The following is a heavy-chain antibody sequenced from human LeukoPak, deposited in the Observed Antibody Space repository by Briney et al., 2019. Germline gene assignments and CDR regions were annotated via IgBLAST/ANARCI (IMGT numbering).Heavy chain of an antibody. J-gene: IGHJ6*02. CDR2: IYHSGST. V-gene: IGHV4-38-2*02. CDR3: ARGVHRPHSAYYYGSGSYPYYYGMDV. D-gene: IGHD3-10*01. CDR1: GYSISSGYY. Sequence: SETLSLTCTVSGYSISSGYYWGWIRQPPGKGLEWIGSIYHSGSTYYNPSLKSRVTISVDTSKNQFSLKLSSVTAADTAVYYCARGVHRPHSAYYYGSGSYPYYYGMDVWGQGTTVTVSS.